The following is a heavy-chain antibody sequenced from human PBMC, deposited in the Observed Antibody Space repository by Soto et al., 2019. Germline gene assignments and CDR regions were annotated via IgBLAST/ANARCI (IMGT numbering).Heavy chain of an antibody. D-gene: IGHD6-19*01. CDR2: IIPILGIA. V-gene: IGHV1-69*02. CDR1: GGTFSSYT. CDR3: ATGGIAVAGTYYYYGMDV. J-gene: IGHJ6*02. Sequence: GASVKVSCKASGGTFSSYTISWVRQAPGQGLEWMGRIIPILGIANYAQKFQGRVTITADKSTSTAYMELSSLRSEDTAVYYCATGGIAVAGTYYYYGMDVWGQGTTVTVSS.